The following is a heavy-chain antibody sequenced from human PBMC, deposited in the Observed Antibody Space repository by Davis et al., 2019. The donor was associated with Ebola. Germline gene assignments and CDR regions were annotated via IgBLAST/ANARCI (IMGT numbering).Heavy chain of an antibody. V-gene: IGHV3-33*01. Sequence: GESLKISCAASGFTFSSYGMHWVRQAPGKGLEWVAVIWYDGSNKYYADSVKGRFTISRDNSKNTLYLQMNSLRAEDTAVYYCARDQYAAGKYYYGMDVWGQGTTVTVSS. CDR3: ARDQYAAGKYYYGMDV. CDR2: IWYDGSNK. CDR1: GFTFSSYG. J-gene: IGHJ6*02. D-gene: IGHD6-19*01.